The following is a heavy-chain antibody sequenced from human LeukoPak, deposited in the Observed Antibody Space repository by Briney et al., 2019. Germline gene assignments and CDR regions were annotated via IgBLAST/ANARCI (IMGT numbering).Heavy chain of an antibody. CDR2: ISSSSSTI. V-gene: IGHV3-48*04. Sequence: GGSLRLSCAASGFTFSSYSMNWVRQAPGKGLEGVSYISSSSSTIYYADSVKGRFTISRDNAKNTLYLQMTSLRVEDTAVYHCARDKTSGDYHRYFVNWGQGTLVTVSS. D-gene: IGHD4-17*01. CDR1: GFTFSSYS. J-gene: IGHJ4*02. CDR3: ARDKTSGDYHRYFVN.